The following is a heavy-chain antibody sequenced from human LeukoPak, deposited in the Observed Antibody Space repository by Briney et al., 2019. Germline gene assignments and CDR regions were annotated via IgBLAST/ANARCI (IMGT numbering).Heavy chain of an antibody. CDR1: GGSISSYY. Sequence: SETLSLTCTASGGSISSYYWSWIRQPPGKGLEWIGYIYISGSTNYNPSLKSRVTLSVDTSKRQFSLKLTSVTAADTAVYYCTRNLVRAGYYYFYYMDVWGKGTTVTVSS. CDR3: TRNLVRAGYYYFYYMDV. D-gene: IGHD3-10*01. CDR2: IYISGST. V-gene: IGHV4-4*09. J-gene: IGHJ6*03.